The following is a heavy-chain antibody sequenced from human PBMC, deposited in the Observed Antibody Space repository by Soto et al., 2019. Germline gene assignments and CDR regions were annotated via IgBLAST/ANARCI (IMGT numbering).Heavy chain of an antibody. CDR1: GDSISSGGYF. CDR3: ARGPGL. J-gene: IGHJ4*02. CDR2: IYYSGST. V-gene: IGHV4-31*03. Sequence: QVQLQESGPGLVKPSQTLSLTCTVSGDSISSGGYFWNWIRQHPGKGLEWIGYIYYSGSTDNNPSLKSRVTMSVDTSKNQCSLKLSSVTAADPAVYYCARGPGLWGQGTLVTVSS.